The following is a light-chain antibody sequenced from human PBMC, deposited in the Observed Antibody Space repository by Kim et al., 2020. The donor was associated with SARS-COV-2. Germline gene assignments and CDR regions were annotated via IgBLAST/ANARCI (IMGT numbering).Light chain of an antibody. CDR2: EVS. V-gene: IGLV2-23*02. CDR3: CSYVV. CDR1: SSDVGSYNL. Sequence: QSALTQPASVSGSPGQSITISCTGTSSDVGSYNLVSWYQQHTGKAPKLMIYEVSKRPSGVSNRFSGSKSGNTASLTISGLQAEDEADYYCCSYVV. J-gene: IGLJ2*01.